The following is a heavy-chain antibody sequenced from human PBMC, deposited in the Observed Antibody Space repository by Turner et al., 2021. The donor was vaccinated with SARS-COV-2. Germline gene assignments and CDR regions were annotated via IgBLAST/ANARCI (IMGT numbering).Heavy chain of an antibody. CDR1: GFTLSTFW. CDR3: ARGHCTGGRCDYYYGMDV. J-gene: IGHJ6*02. CDR2: FNSDGNYI. D-gene: IGHD2-15*01. Sequence: EVELVESGGGLVQPGGSLKLSCAAAGFTLSTFWLHWVGQAPVKGLVWVSRFNSDGNYISYADSVRGRFTISRDSAKNTLFLQMNILRAEDTAVYYCARGHCTGGRCDYYYGMDVWGQGTTVTVSS. V-gene: IGHV3-74*01.